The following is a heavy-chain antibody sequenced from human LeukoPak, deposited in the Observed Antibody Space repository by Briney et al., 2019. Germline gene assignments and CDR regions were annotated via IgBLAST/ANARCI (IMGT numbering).Heavy chain of an antibody. CDR3: ASPLSGAAPFDY. D-gene: IGHD1-26*01. V-gene: IGHV4-39*01. Sequence: SETLSLTCTVSGGSISSSSYYWGWIRQPPGKGLEWIGSIHYGGSTYYNPPLKSRVTISVDTSKKQFSLKLNSVTAADTAVYYCASPLSGAAPFDYWGQGTLVTVSS. CDR2: IHYGGST. J-gene: IGHJ4*02. CDR1: GGSISSSSYY.